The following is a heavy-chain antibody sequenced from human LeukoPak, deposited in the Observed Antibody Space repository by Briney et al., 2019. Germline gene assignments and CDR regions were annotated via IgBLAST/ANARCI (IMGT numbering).Heavy chain of an antibody. Sequence: TGGSLRLSCAASGFTFSSYGMSWVRQAPGKGLEWVSAISGSGGSTYYADSVKGRFTISRDNSKNTLYLQMNSLRAEDTAVYYCARHYDGSGSYHSVYWGQGTLVTVSS. CDR1: GFTFSSYG. D-gene: IGHD3-10*01. J-gene: IGHJ4*02. CDR2: ISGSGGST. V-gene: IGHV3-23*01. CDR3: ARHYDGSGSYHSVY.